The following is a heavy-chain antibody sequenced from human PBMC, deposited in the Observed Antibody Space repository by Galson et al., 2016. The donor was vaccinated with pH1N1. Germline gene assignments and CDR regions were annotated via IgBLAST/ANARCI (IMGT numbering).Heavy chain of an antibody. CDR1: GFIFTTYA. Sequence: SLRLSCAASGFIFTTYAMDWVRQAPGKGLEWVTFINPDGNVKWYAASVKGRFTISRDTSKNTLFLQMNSLRPEDTAVYYCATGGDYAFLHWGQGALVTVSS. D-gene: IGHD3-3*01. J-gene: IGHJ4*02. V-gene: IGHV3-30*02. CDR2: INPDGNVK. CDR3: ATGGDYAFLH.